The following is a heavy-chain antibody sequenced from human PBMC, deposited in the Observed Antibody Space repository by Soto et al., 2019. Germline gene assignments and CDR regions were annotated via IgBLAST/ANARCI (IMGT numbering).Heavy chain of an antibody. CDR1: GVIFITYW. J-gene: IGHJ6*02. CDR3: VRDLAYCTSTRCDCYGVDV. Sequence: GGSLRLSCGASGVIFITYWMHWVRRAPGKGLVCASRINSDGSSTSYADSVKGRFTISRDNAKNTLYLQMNSLRAEDTAVYYCVRDLAYCTSTRCDCYGVDVWGQGPTIPVSS. CDR2: INSDGSST. V-gene: IGHV3-74*01. D-gene: IGHD2-2*01.